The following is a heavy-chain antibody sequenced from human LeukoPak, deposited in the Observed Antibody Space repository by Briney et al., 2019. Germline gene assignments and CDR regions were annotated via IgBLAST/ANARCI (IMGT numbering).Heavy chain of an antibody. Sequence: PGGSLRLSCAASGFTFDDYAMHWVRQAPGKGLEWVSGISWNSGSIGYADSVKGRFTISRDNAKNSLYLQMNSLRDEDTAVYYCARVERSRDGYNYFYYYYGMDVWGQGTTVTVSS. V-gene: IGHV3-9*01. CDR2: ISWNSGSI. CDR3: ARVERSRDGYNYFYYYYGMDV. D-gene: IGHD5-12*01. J-gene: IGHJ6*02. CDR1: GFTFDDYA.